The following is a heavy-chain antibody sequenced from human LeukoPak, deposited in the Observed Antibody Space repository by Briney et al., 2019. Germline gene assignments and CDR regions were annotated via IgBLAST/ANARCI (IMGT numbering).Heavy chain of an antibody. J-gene: IGHJ4*02. Sequence: GGSLRLSCGVSGFTFSNYWMHWVRQAPGKGLVWVSRIDTDGSNTRYADSVKGRFTISRDNAKNSLYLQMNSLRAEDTAVYYCARDLLYGDYVWRSFDYWGQGTLVTVSS. D-gene: IGHD4-17*01. V-gene: IGHV3-74*01. CDR3: ARDLLYGDYVWRSFDY. CDR2: IDTDGSNT. CDR1: GFTFSNYW.